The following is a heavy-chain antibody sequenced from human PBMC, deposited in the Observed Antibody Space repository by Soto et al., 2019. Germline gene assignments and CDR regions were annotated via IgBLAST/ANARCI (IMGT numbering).Heavy chain of an antibody. D-gene: IGHD2-2*01. CDR1: GYTFNSYG. V-gene: IGHV1-18*01. J-gene: IGHJ6*03. CDR2: ISAYNGNT. CDR3: ARVEGYCSSTSCYYYYMDV. Sequence: GASVKVCCKASGYTFNSYGISWVRQAPGQGLEWMGWISAYNGNTNYAQKLQGRVTMTTDTSTSTAYMELRSLRSDDTAVYYCARVEGYCSSTSCYYYYMDVWGKGTTVTVSS.